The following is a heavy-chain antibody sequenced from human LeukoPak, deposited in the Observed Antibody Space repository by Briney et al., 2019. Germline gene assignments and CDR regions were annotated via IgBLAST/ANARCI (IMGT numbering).Heavy chain of an antibody. CDR1: GFAFSSYS. CDR3: ARLPLWFGESDSIDY. J-gene: IGHJ4*02. V-gene: IGHV3-21*05. CDR2: ISSSSSYI. D-gene: IGHD3-10*01. Sequence: GGSLRLSCAASGFAFSSYSMNWVRQAPGKGLEWVSYISSSSSYIYYADSVKGRFTISRDNAKNSLYLQMNSLRAEDTAVYYCARLPLWFGESDSIDYWGQGTLVTVSS.